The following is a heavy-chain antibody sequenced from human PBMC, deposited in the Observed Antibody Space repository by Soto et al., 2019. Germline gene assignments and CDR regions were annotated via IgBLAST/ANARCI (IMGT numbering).Heavy chain of an antibody. D-gene: IGHD4-4*01. CDR1: GGSFSGYY. CDR2: INHSGST. V-gene: IGHV4-34*01. J-gene: IGHJ4*02. Sequence: SETLSLTCAVYGGSFSGYYWTWIRQPPGTGLEWIGEINHSGSTNYNPSLKSRVTISVDTSKNQFSLKLSSVTAADTAVYYCARQDDYSNYFDYWGQGTLVTVSS. CDR3: ARQDDYSNYFDY.